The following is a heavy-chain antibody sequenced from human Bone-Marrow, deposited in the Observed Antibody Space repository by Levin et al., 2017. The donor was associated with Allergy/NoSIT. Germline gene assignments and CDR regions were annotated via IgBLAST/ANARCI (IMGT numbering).Heavy chain of an antibody. Sequence: SETLSLTCTVSGGSISSGGYYWSWIRQHPGKGLEWIGYIYYSGSTYYNPSLKSRVTISVDTSKNQFSLKLSSVTAADTAVYYCARVLPLLLRLDPWGQGTLVTVSS. CDR2: IYYSGST. V-gene: IGHV4-31*03. D-gene: IGHD2-15*01. CDR3: ARVLPLLLRLDP. CDR1: GGSISSGGYY. J-gene: IGHJ5*02.